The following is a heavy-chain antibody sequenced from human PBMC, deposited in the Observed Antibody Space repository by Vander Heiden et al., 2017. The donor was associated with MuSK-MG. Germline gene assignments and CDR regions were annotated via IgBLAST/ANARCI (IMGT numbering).Heavy chain of an antibody. CDR2: ISGSGGST. V-gene: IGHV3-23*04. D-gene: IGHD6-6*01. CDR3: AKDASSSLYYYYDREV. J-gene: IGHJ6*02. Sequence: EVQLVESGGGLVQPGGSLRLSCAASGFTFSSYAMSWGRQAPGKGLEWVSAISGSGGSTYYADSVKGRFTISRDNSKNTLYLQMKRLRAEDTAVYYCAKDASSSLYYYYDREVWGQGTKGNVSS. CDR1: GFTFSSYA.